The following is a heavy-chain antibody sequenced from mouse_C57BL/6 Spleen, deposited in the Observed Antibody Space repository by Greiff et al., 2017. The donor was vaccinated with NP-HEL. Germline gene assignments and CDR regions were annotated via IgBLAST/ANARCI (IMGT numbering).Heavy chain of an antibody. CDR2: IYPRSGNT. D-gene: IGHD2-3*01. J-gene: IGHJ3*01. V-gene: IGHV1-81*01. Sequence: QVQLQQSGAELARPGASVKLSCKASGYTFTSYGISWVKQRTGQGLEWIGEIYPRSGNTYYNEKFKGKATLTADKSSSTAYMGLRSLTSEDSAVYFCARVGDGYPLLYWGQGTLVTVSA. CDR1: GYTFTSYG. CDR3: ARVGDGYPLLY.